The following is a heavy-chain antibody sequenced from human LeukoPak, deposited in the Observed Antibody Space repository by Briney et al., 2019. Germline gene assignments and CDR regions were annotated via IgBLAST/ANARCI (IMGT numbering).Heavy chain of an antibody. CDR3: ARDSSTVDTAMVGGYYFDY. Sequence: ASVKVSCKASGYTFTSYAMHWVRQAPGQRLEWMGWINAGNGNTKYSQKFQGRVTITRDTSASTAYMELSSLRSEDTAVYYCARDSSTVDTAMVGGYYFDYWGQGTLVTVSS. CDR2: INAGNGNT. D-gene: IGHD5-18*01. CDR1: GYTFTSYA. J-gene: IGHJ4*02. V-gene: IGHV1-3*01.